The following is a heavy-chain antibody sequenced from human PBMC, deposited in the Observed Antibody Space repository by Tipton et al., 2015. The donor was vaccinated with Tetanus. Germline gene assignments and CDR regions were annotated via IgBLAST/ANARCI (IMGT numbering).Heavy chain of an antibody. CDR3: ARIHDFWSGYFDF. CDR1: GDSVSGYY. V-gene: IGHV4-59*02. J-gene: IGHJ4*02. D-gene: IGHD3-3*01. CDR2: VYYTGDT. Sequence: TLSLTCTVSGDSVSGYYWSWIRQPPGKGLEWVGYVYYTGDTNYNPSLKSRVTISMDRSENQISLKMTSVTAADTAVYYCARIHDFWSGYFDFWGQGTLVSVSS.